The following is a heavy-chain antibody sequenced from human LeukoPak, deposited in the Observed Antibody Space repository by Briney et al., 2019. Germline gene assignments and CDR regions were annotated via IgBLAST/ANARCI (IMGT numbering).Heavy chain of an antibody. D-gene: IGHD4-11*01. Sequence: GGSLRLSRVASGFAFSSYWMSWVRQAPGKGLELVANISPDGSAEDYVDSVRGRFAISRDNAKRSLYLQMNSLSPEDTAVYYCANQAYSQFDYWGQGTLVSVSS. V-gene: IGHV3-7*01. CDR2: ISPDGSAE. CDR3: ANQAYSQFDY. CDR1: GFAFSSYW. J-gene: IGHJ4*02.